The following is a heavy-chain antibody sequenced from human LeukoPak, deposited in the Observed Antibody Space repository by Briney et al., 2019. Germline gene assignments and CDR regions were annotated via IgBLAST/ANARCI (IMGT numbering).Heavy chain of an antibody. V-gene: IGHV3-23*01. D-gene: IGHD2-2*01. Sequence: PGGSLRLSCAASGFTFSSYAMNWVRQAPGKGLEWVPGISGSGSYTYYADSVKGRFTISRDNSKNTLYLQMNSLRAEDTAVYYCARDRRGYCSSTTCPLVACDIWGQGTMVTVSS. CDR3: ARDRRGYCSSTTCPLVACDI. J-gene: IGHJ3*02. CDR1: GFTFSSYA. CDR2: ISGSGSYT.